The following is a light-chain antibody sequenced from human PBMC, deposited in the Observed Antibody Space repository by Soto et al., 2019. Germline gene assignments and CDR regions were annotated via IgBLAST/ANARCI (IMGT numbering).Light chain of an antibody. CDR2: DVS. Sequence: QSALTQPPSVSGSPGQSVTISCSGTIDDVTAYYRVSWYQQTPGTAPKLMIYDVSNRPSGVPDRFSGSRSGNTASLTISGLQAEDEGDYFCTSSTTGSLYVFGTGTKLTVL. CDR3: TSSTTGSLYV. J-gene: IGLJ1*01. V-gene: IGLV2-18*02. CDR1: IDDVTAYYR.